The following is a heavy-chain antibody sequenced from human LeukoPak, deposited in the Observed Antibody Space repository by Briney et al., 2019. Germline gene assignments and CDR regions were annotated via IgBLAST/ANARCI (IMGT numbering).Heavy chain of an antibody. J-gene: IGHJ4*02. Sequence: ASVKVSCKASGYTFTGYYMHWVRQAPGQGLEWMGWINPNSGGTNYAQKFQGRVTMTRDTSISTAYMELSRLRSDDTAVYYCARGRRYCSSTSCYANFDYWGQGTLVTVS. CDR2: INPNSGGT. CDR3: ARGRRYCSSTSCYANFDY. CDR1: GYTFTGYY. D-gene: IGHD2-2*01. V-gene: IGHV1-2*02.